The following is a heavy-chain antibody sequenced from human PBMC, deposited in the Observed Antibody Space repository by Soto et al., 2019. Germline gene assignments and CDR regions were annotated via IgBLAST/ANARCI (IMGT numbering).Heavy chain of an antibody. Sequence: KGLEWIGYIYYSGSTNYNPSLKSRVTISVDTSKNQFSLKLSSVTAADTAVYFFFQAEDGIRAKVPVSAFLLNRSSDL. CDR2: IYYSGST. D-gene: IGHD2-15*01. V-gene: IGHV4-59*01. J-gene: IGHJ2*01. CDR3: FQAEDGIRAKVPVSAFLLNRSSDL.